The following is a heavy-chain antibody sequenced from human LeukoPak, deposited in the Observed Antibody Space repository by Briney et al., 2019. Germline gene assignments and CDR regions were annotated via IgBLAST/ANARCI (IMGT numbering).Heavy chain of an antibody. D-gene: IGHD2-15*01. V-gene: IGHV4-34*01. CDR1: GGSFSGYY. Sequence: SETLSLTCAVYGGSFSGYYWSWIRQPPGKGLEWIGEINHSGSTNYNPSLKSRVTISVDTSKNQFSLKLSSVTAADTAVYYCAREALPACSGGSCYRAPFDYRGQGTLVTVSS. CDR2: INHSGST. J-gene: IGHJ4*02. CDR3: AREALPACSGGSCYRAPFDY.